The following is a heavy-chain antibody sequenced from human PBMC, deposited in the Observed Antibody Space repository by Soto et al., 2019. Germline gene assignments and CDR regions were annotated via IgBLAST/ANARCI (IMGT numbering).Heavy chain of an antibody. D-gene: IGHD3-22*01. Sequence: PGESRKVSCQGSGYSFTSYWISWVRQMPGKGLEWMGRIDPSDSYTNYSPSFQGHVTISADESISTAYLQWSSLKASDTAMYYCARFYYDSSGYLPSPYYYYYGMDVRGQGTTVTVSS. J-gene: IGHJ6*02. CDR3: ARFYYDSSGYLPSPYYYYYGMDV. CDR1: GYSFTSYW. CDR2: IDPSDSYT. V-gene: IGHV5-10-1*01.